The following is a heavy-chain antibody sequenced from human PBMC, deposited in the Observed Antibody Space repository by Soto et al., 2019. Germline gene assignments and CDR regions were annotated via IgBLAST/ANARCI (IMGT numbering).Heavy chain of an antibody. CDR1: GFHFGRFW. J-gene: IGHJ4*02. CDR2: INSDGSKI. CDR3: GRDSVAGSY. V-gene: IGHV3-74*01. D-gene: IGHD6-19*01. Sequence: VGSLRLSCAASGFHFGRFWMHWVRQAPGKGLVWVSHINSDGSKIDYADSVKGRFTISRDNAKNSLYLQMNSLRAEDTAVYYCGRDSVAGSYWGQGTLVTVSS.